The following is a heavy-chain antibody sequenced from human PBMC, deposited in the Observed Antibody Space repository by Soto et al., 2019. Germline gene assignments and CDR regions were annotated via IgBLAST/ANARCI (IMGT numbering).Heavy chain of an antibody. CDR3: ARSSWELLTYYYYGMDV. V-gene: IGHV4-34*01. D-gene: IGHD1-26*01. CDR2: INHSGST. Sequence: SETLSLTCAVYGGSFSGYYWSCIRQPPGKGLEWIGEINHSGSTNYNPSLKSRVTISVDTSKNQFSLKLSSVTAADTAVYYCARSSWELLTYYYYGMDVWGQGTKVTVSS. CDR1: GGSFSGYY. J-gene: IGHJ6*02.